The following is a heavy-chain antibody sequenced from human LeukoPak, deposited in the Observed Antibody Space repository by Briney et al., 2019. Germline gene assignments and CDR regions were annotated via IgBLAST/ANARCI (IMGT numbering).Heavy chain of an antibody. J-gene: IGHJ5*02. V-gene: IGHV1-46*01. Sequence: ASVKVSCKASGYTFTSYYMHWVRQAPGQGLEWMGIINPSGGSTSYAQKLQGRVTMTTDTSTSTAYMELRSLRSDDTAVYYCARVASSRFDPWGQGTLVTVSS. D-gene: IGHD3-3*02. CDR1: GYTFTSYY. CDR2: INPSGGST. CDR3: ARVASSRFDP.